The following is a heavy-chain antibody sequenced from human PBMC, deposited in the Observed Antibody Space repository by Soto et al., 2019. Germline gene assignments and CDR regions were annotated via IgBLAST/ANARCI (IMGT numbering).Heavy chain of an antibody. V-gene: IGHV1-3*01. CDR1: GYTFTHYA. J-gene: IGHJ4*02. CDR3: ARHIDY. CDR2: INAGNGNT. Sequence: QVQLVQSGAEVKKPGASVKVSCKASGYTFTHYALHWVRQAPGQRLEWMGWINAGNGNTRYSQKFQGRVTITRDTSASTVYMELSSLRSEDTAVYYCARHIDYWGQGTLVTVSS.